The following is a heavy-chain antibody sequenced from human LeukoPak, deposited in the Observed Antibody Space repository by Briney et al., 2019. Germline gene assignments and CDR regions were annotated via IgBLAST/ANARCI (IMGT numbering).Heavy chain of an antibody. V-gene: IGHV3-30*18. Sequence: PGRSLRLSCAASGFTFSSYGMHWVRQAPGKGLEWVAFISYDGSNKYYADSVKGRFTISRDNSKNTLYLQMNSLRAEDTAVYYCAKGDGSYYYYYGMDVWGQGTTVTVSS. J-gene: IGHJ6*02. D-gene: IGHD1-26*01. CDR3: AKGDGSYYYYYGMDV. CDR2: ISYDGSNK. CDR1: GFTFSSYG.